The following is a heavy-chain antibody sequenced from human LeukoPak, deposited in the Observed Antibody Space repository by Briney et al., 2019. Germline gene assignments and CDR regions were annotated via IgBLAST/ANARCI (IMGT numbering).Heavy chain of an antibody. CDR1: GGSIRSSYYY. Sequence: PSETLSLTCTVSGGSIRSSYYYWSWIRQPPGKGLEWIGYIYYSGSTYYNPSLKSRVTISVDTSKNQFSLKLSSVTAADTAVYYCARAKAGRWSNAGAAFDIWGQGTMVTVSS. D-gene: IGHD3-10*01. CDR2: IYYSGST. CDR3: ARAKAGRWSNAGAAFDI. J-gene: IGHJ3*02. V-gene: IGHV4-30-4*01.